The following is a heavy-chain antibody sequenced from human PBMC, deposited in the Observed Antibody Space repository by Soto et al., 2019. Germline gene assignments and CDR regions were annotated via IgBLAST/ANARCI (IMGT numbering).Heavy chain of an antibody. Sequence: QVQLQESGPGLVKPSQTLSLTCTVSGGSISSGDYYWSWIRQPPGKGLEWIGYIYYSGSTYYNPSLKGRFTISVDTSKTQFPLRLSSLTAADPAVYYWARAGTIFGVSPDWFAPWGQGPLVTVSS. CDR1: GGSISSGDYY. CDR3: ARAGTIFGVSPDWFAP. D-gene: IGHD3-3*01. CDR2: IYYSGST. J-gene: IGHJ5*02. V-gene: IGHV4-30-4*01.